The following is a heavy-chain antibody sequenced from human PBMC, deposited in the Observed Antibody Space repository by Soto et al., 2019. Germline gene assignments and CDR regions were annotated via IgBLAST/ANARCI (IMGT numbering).Heavy chain of an antibody. CDR1: GYTFTSYG. V-gene: IGHV1-18*01. J-gene: IGHJ5*02. CDR3: ARDGYCSGCSCYGVVNEWFDP. CDR2: ISAYNGNT. D-gene: IGHD2-15*01. Sequence: ASVKVSCKASGYTFTSYGISWVRQAPGQGLEWMGWISAYNGNTNYAQKLQGRVTMTTDTSTSTAYMELRSLRSDDTAVYYCARDGYCSGCSCYGVVNEWFDPWGQGTLVTVSS.